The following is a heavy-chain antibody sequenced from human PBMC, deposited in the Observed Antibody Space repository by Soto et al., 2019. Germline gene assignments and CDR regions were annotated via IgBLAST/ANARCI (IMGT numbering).Heavy chain of an antibody. J-gene: IGHJ5*02. CDR2: IYFSGRT. Sequence: QVQLREAGPGLVKPSETLSLTCTVSVDSVSSGDYYWTWIRQPPGKGLEWVGHIYFSGRTNYIPSLESRVTISIDTSKNLFSLKLTSVTAADTAVYYCARVPIDTYMIYWSDPWGQGTLVTVSS. CDR1: VDSVSSGDYY. V-gene: IGHV4-61*08. D-gene: IGHD3-16*01. CDR3: ARVPIDTYMIYWSDP.